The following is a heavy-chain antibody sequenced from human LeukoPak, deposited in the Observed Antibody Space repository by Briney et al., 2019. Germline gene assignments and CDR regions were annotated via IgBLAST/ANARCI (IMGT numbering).Heavy chain of an antibody. CDR2: IYYSGST. CDR1: GGSISSYY. CDR3: ARPGTFGELWY. Sequence: PSETLSPTCTVSGGSISSYYWSWIRQPPGKGLEWIGYIYYSGSTNYNPSLKSRVTISVDTSKNQFSLKLSSVTAADTAVYYCARPGTFGELWYWGQGTLVTVSS. D-gene: IGHD3-10*01. J-gene: IGHJ4*02. V-gene: IGHV4-59*08.